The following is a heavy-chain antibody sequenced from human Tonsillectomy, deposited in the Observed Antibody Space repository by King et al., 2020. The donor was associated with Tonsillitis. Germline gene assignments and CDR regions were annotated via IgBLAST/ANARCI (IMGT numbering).Heavy chain of an antibody. CDR2: IYYSANT. CDR1: GGSVSSGDYY. J-gene: IGHJ6*03. D-gene: IGHD3-10*01. CDR3: ARGGISGSYRFMDV. V-gene: IGHV4-31*03. Sequence: QVQLRESGPGQVKPSQTLSLTCTVSGGSVSSGDYYWSWIRQHPGKGLEWIGYIYYSANTDYNPSLKSRVTFSVDTSKKQFSLRVTSVTAADTAVYYCARGGISGSYRFMDVWGKGTTVTVSS.